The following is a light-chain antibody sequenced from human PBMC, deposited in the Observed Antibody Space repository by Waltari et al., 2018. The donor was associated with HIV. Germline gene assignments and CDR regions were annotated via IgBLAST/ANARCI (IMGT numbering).Light chain of an antibody. CDR3: SAWDDKLTALV. CDR1: SYNIGNNF. V-gene: IGLV1-47*01. Sequence: QSVLTQPPSASGTPGQRVTISCSGNSYNIGNNFVSWYQQVPGMAPKLLIYQNEQRPSGGPDRFSGSKSGTSASLAISGLRSEDEADYYCSAWDDKLTALVFGGGTKLTDL. CDR2: QNE. J-gene: IGLJ2*01.